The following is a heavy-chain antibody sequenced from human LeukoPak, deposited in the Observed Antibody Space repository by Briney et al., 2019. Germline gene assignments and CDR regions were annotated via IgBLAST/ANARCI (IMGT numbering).Heavy chain of an antibody. D-gene: IGHD6-13*01. CDR3: ARGGFAAAGSNPPDY. J-gene: IGHJ4*02. CDR1: GGTFSSYT. CDR2: IIPILGIA. Sequence: SVKVSCKASGGTFSSYTISWVRQAPGQGLEWMGRIIPILGIANYAQKFQGRVTITADKSTGTAYMELSSLRSEDTAVYYCARGGFAAAGSNPPDYWGQGTLVTVSS. V-gene: IGHV1-69*02.